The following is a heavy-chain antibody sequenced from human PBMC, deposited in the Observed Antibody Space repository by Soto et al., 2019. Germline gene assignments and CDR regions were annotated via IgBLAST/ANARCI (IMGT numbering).Heavy chain of an antibody. J-gene: IGHJ3*02. Sequence: EEQLVESGGGLVQPGGSLRLSCAASGFSFSTHWMSWVRQAPGKGLEWVANIKQDGSEKYYVDSVKGRFTISRDNAKNSLYLQMNSLRDEDTAVYHCVSQGRLPDAFDIWVQGRMVTVS. V-gene: IGHV3-7*01. CDR1: GFSFSTHW. CDR2: IKQDGSEK. D-gene: IGHD6-25*01. CDR3: VSQGRLPDAFDI.